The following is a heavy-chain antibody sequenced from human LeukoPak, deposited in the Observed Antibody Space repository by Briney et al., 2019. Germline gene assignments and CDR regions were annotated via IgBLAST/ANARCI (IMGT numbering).Heavy chain of an antibody. Sequence: SVKVSCKASGGTFSSYAISWVRQAPGRGLEWMGRIIPIFGTANYAQKFQGRVTITTDESTSTAYMELSSLRSEDTAVYYCARGDLIIDNWFDPWGQGTLVTVSS. CDR3: ARGDLIIDNWFDP. CDR1: GGTFSSYA. CDR2: IIPIFGTA. J-gene: IGHJ5*02. D-gene: IGHD2-21*01. V-gene: IGHV1-69*05.